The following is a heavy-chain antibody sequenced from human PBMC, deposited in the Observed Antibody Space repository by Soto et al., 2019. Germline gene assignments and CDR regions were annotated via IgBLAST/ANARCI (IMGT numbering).Heavy chain of an antibody. Sequence: ASVKVSCKASGYTFTSYGISWVRQAPGQGPEWMGWISAYNGNTNYAQKLQGRVTMTTDTSTSTAYMELRSLRSDDTAVYYCASNIVVGGGATTYYYYGMDVWGPGTLVSV. CDR3: ASNIVVGGGATTYYYYGMDV. D-gene: IGHD2-15*01. CDR1: GYTFTSYG. CDR2: ISAYNGNT. V-gene: IGHV1-18*01. J-gene: IGHJ6*02.